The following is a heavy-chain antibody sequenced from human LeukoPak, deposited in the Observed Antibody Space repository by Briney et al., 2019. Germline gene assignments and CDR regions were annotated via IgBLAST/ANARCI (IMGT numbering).Heavy chain of an antibody. CDR2: IYYSGST. V-gene: IGHV4-59*01. Sequence: SETLSLTCTVSGGSISSYYWSWIRQPPGKGLEWIGYIYYSGSTNYNPSLKSRVTISVDTSKSQFSLKLSSVTAADTAVYYCARDLGIAAAGVDYWGQGTLVTVSS. CDR3: ARDLGIAAAGVDY. CDR1: GGSISSYY. D-gene: IGHD6-13*01. J-gene: IGHJ4*02.